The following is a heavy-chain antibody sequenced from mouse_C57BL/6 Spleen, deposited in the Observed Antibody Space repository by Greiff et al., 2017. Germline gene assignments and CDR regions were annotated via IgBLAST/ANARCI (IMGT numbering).Heavy chain of an antibody. CDR2: IYPGDGDT. D-gene: IGHD1-3*01. CDR3: ARITSDWYFDV. Sequence: VQLQESGAELVKPGASVKISCKASGYAFSSYWMNWVKQRPGKGLEWIGQIYPGDGDTNYNGKFKGKATLTADKSSSTAYMQLSSLTSEDSAVYFCARITSDWYFDVWGTGTTVTVSS. CDR1: GYAFSSYW. J-gene: IGHJ1*03. V-gene: IGHV1-80*01.